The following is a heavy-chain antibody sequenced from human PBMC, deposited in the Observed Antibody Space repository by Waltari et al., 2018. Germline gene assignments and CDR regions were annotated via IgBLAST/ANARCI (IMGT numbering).Heavy chain of an antibody. CDR3: ARASRQRIVVVVAAATRGGAFDI. D-gene: IGHD2-15*01. Sequence: QVQLQQWGAGLLKPSETLSLTCAVYGGSFSGYYWSWIRQPPGKGLEWIGEINHSGSTNYNPTLNSRVTIAVETSKNQFSLKLSSVTAADTAVYYCARASRQRIVVVVAAATRGGAFDIWGQGTMVTVSS. CDR2: INHSGST. J-gene: IGHJ3*02. CDR1: GGSFSGYY. V-gene: IGHV4-34*01.